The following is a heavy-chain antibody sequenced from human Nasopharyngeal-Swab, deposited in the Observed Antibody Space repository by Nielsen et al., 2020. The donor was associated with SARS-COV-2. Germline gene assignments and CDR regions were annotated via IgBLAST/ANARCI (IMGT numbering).Heavy chain of an antibody. D-gene: IGHD4-17*01. CDR2: IYTSGST. V-gene: IGHV4-61*02. CDR3: LMTTVTTLDY. CDR1: GGSISSGSYY. Sequence: LSLSCTFSGGSISSGSYYWSWIRQPAGKGLEWIGRIYTSGSTNYNPSLKSRVTISVDTSKNQFSLKLSSVTAADTAVYYCLMTTVTTLDYWGQGTLVTVSS. J-gene: IGHJ4*02.